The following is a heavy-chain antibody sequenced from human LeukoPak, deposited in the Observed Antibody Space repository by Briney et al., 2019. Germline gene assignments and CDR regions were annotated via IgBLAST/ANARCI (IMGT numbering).Heavy chain of an antibody. CDR3: ATPGVWYSSGWLPLDY. V-gene: IGHV3-23*01. J-gene: IGHJ4*02. D-gene: IGHD6-19*01. Sequence: SGGSLRLSCAASGFTFTSYAMSWVRQAPGKGLEWVSAISGSGGSTYYADSVKGRFTISRDNSKNTLYLQMNSLRAEDTAVYYCATPGVWYSSGWLPLDYWGQGTLVTVSS. CDR2: ISGSGGST. CDR1: GFTFTSYA.